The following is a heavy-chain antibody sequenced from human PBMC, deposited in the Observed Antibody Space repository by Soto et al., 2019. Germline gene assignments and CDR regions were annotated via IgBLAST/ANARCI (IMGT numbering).Heavy chain of an antibody. D-gene: IGHD6-13*01. J-gene: IGHJ4*02. CDR3: AHSPPRRQQPQQALFDY. Sequence: KESGPTLVKPTQTLTLTCTFSGFSLSTSGVGVGWIRQPPGKALEWLALIYWDDDKRYSPSLKSRLTITKDTSKNQVVLTMTNMDPVDTATYYCAHSPPRRQQPQQALFDYWGQGTLVTVSS. CDR1: GFSLSTSGVG. V-gene: IGHV2-5*02. CDR2: IYWDDDK.